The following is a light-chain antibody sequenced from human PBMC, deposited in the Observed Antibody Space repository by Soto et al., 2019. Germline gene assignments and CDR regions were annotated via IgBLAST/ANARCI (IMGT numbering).Light chain of an antibody. V-gene: IGLV4-60*02. CDR2: LEGSGSY. Sequence: QSVLTQSSSASASLGSSVKLTCTLSSGHSTYVIAWHQQQPGKAPRYLMKLEGSGSYNKWSGIPDRFSGSSSGADRYLTISDPQFEDEADYYCVPWDNNVVVFGGGTKLTVL. CDR3: VPWDNNVVV. CDR1: SGHSTYV. J-gene: IGLJ2*01.